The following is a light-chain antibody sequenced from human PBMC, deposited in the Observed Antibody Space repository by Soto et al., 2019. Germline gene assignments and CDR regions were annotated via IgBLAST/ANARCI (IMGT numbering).Light chain of an antibody. CDR2: GAS. Sequence: EIVMTQSPATLSVSPGERATLSCRASQSVATNLAWYQQKPGQPPRLLIYGASTRATGIPARFSGSGSGTEFTLTISSLQSADSAVYYCQQYSNWPPFTFGQGTRLEIK. J-gene: IGKJ5*01. CDR3: QQYSNWPPFT. CDR1: QSVATN. V-gene: IGKV3-15*01.